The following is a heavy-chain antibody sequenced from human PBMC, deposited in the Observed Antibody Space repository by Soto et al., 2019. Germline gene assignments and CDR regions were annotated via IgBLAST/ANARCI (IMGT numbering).Heavy chain of an antibody. CDR2: ISGSGGST. CDR3: AKETTVTTSSWYFDL. CDR1: GFTFSSYA. D-gene: IGHD4-17*01. J-gene: IGHJ2*01. Sequence: HPGGSLRLSCAASGFTFSSYAMSWVRQAPGKGLEWVSAISGSGGSTYYADSVKGRFTISRDNSKNTLYLQMNSLRAEDTAVYYFAKETTVTTSSWYFDLWGRGTLVTVSS. V-gene: IGHV3-23*01.